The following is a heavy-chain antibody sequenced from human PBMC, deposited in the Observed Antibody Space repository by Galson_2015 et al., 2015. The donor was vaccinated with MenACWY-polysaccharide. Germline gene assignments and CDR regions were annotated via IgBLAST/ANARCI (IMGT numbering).Heavy chain of an antibody. D-gene: IGHD1-26*01. CDR1: GFTFSSYA. J-gene: IGHJ4*02. CDR2: ISNSGGST. CDR3: AKDKGGGSYWGNTKIDY. V-gene: IGHV3-23*01. Sequence: SLRLSCAASGFTFSSYAMNWVRQAPGKGLEWVSAISNSGGSTYYAGSVKGRFTITRDNSKNTLFLQMNSLRAEDTAVYYCAKDKGGGSYWGNTKIDYWGQGTLVTVSS.